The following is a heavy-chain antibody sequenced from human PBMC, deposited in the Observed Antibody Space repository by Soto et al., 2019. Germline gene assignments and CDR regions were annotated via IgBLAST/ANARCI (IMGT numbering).Heavy chain of an antibody. D-gene: IGHD6-13*01. CDR3: ARDAAAGRNDC. V-gene: IGHV1-18*01. CDR1: GYTFTNYG. Sequence: QVQLVQSGAEVKKPGASVKVSCKASGYTFTNYGISWVRQAPGQGLEWMGWINAYNGNTKSAQKLQGRVTLPTDTSTSTAYMELRSLRSDDTAVYYCARDAAAGRNDCWGQGTLFSVSS. CDR2: INAYNGNT. J-gene: IGHJ4*02.